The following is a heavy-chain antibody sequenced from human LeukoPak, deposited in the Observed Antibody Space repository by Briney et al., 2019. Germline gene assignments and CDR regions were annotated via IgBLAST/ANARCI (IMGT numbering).Heavy chain of an antibody. Sequence: GGSLRLSCAASGFTFSSYGMHWVRQAPGKGPEWVAVIWYDGSNKYYADSVKGRFTISRDNSKNTLYLQMNSLRAEDTAVYYCARDTDYGDYRYYFDYWGQGTLVTVSS. D-gene: IGHD4-17*01. J-gene: IGHJ4*02. CDR3: ARDTDYGDYRYYFDY. CDR2: IWYDGSNK. CDR1: GFTFSSYG. V-gene: IGHV3-33*01.